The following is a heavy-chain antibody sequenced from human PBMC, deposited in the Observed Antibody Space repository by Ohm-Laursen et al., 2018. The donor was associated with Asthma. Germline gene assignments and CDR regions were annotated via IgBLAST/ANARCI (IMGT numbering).Heavy chain of an antibody. V-gene: IGHV3-30-3*01. CDR2: ISYDGSNK. Sequence: SLRLSCAASGFTFSSYAMHWVRQAPGKGLEWVAVISYDGSNKYYADSVKGRFTISRDNSKNTLYLQMNSLRAEDTAVYYCARDGWAGWGQGTLVTVSS. CDR3: ARDGWAG. CDR1: GFTFSSYA. J-gene: IGHJ4*02. D-gene: IGHD6-19*01.